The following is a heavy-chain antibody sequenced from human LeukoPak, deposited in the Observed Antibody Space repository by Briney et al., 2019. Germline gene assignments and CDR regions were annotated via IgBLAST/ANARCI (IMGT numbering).Heavy chain of an antibody. CDR2: ISWNSGSI. D-gene: IGHD3-16*01. CDR1: GFTFSSYW. CDR3: AKDRGGYVQYYFDY. Sequence: GGSLRLSCAAAGFTFSSYWMHWVRQAPGKGLEWVSGISWNSGSIGYADSVKGRFTISRDNAKNSLYLQMNSLRAEDTALYYCAKDRGGYVQYYFDYWGQGTLVTVSS. J-gene: IGHJ4*02. V-gene: IGHV3-9*01.